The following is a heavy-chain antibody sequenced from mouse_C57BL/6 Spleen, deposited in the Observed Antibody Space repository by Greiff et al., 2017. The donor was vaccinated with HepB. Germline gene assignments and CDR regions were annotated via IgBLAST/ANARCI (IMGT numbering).Heavy chain of an antibody. CDR3: ARGITTVVARAMDY. CDR2: IDPSDSET. D-gene: IGHD1-1*01. V-gene: IGHV1-52*01. CDR1: GSTFTSYW. Sequence: QVQLQQPGAELVRPGSSVKLSCKASGSTFTSYWMHWVKQRPIQGLEWIGNIDPSDSETPYNQKFKDKATLTVEKSSSTAYMQHSSLTSEDSAVYYCARGITTVVARAMDYWGQGTSVTVSS. J-gene: IGHJ4*01.